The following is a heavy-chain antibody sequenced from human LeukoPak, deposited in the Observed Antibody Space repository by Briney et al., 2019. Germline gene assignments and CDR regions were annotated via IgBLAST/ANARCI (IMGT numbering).Heavy chain of an antibody. Sequence: PSQTLSLTCSVSGGSISNGSYYWSWIRQPAGKGLEWIGRINISGSASYNPSLKSRVTFSVDTSKNQFSLKLTSVTAADTAVYYCARVYDFWSGYFYYYYMDVWGKGTTVTVSS. CDR2: INISGSA. D-gene: IGHD3-3*01. V-gene: IGHV4-61*02. CDR1: GGSISNGSYY. CDR3: ARVYDFWSGYFYYYYMDV. J-gene: IGHJ6*03.